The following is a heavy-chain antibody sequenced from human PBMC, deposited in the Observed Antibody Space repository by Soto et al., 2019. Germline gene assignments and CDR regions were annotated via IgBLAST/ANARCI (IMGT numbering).Heavy chain of an antibody. J-gene: IGHJ4*02. D-gene: IGHD6-19*01. CDR2: ISASGGST. CDR3: AKLVGSSGWYPTGY. CDR1: GFTFSNYA. Sequence: EVQVLESGGGLVQPGGSLRLSCAASGFTFSNYAMSWVRQAPGKGLEWVSTISASGGSTYYADSVKGRFTISRDNSKNTQELQMNSLRAEDTAVYYCAKLVGSSGWYPTGYWGQGTVVAVSS. V-gene: IGHV3-23*01.